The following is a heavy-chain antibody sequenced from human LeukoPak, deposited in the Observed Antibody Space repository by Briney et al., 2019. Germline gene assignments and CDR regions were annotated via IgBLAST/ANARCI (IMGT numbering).Heavy chain of an antibody. Sequence: GWSLRLSCAASGFSFSKYWMHWVRQTPGGGLVWVARIKEDGTYTSYADSVKGRFTISRDNAGNTVFLQMNSLRAEDTAVYYCARDFDMGITPGDDFDFWGQGTLVTVSS. CDR1: GFSFSKYW. D-gene: IGHD3-9*01. J-gene: IGHJ4*02. V-gene: IGHV3-74*01. CDR2: IKEDGTYT. CDR3: ARDFDMGITPGDDFDF.